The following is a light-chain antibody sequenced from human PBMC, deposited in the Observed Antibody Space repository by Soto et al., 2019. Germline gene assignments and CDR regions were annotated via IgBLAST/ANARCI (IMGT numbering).Light chain of an antibody. Sequence: DIQMTQSPSSLSASVGDRVTITCRASQSISSYLYWYQQKPEKAPELLIYAASSLHSGVPSRFSGSGSGTDFTLTISSLQPEDFATYYCQQSNSTRRSTFGPGTKVDIK. J-gene: IGKJ3*01. CDR2: AAS. CDR3: QQSNSTRRST. CDR1: QSISSY. V-gene: IGKV1-39*01.